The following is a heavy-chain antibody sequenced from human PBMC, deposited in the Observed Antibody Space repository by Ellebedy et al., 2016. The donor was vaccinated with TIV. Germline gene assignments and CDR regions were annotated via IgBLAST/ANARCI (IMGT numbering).Heavy chain of an antibody. D-gene: IGHD4-17*01. CDR2: IRQDGDEI. CDR3: ARRASYGDYAVQVNPWFDP. J-gene: IGHJ5*02. CDR1: GFNFRSYW. Sequence: GESLKISCAASGFNFRSYWMTWVRQAPGKGLEWVAKIRQDGDEIYYVESVKGRFTISRDNAKNSLVLKMNSLRVEDTAVYYCARRASYGDYAVQVNPWFDPWGQGTLVTVSS. V-gene: IGHV3-7*01.